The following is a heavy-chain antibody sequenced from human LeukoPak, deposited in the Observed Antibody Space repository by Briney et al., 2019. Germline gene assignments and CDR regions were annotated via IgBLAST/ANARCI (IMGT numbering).Heavy chain of an antibody. Sequence: PSETLSLTCAVSGGSISSSNWWSWVRQPPGKGLEWIGEIYHSGSTNYNPSLKSRVTISVDKSKNQFSLKLSSVTAADTAVYYCARLDSSSWYFRDAFDIWGQGTMVTVSS. CDR3: ARLDSSSWYFRDAFDI. V-gene: IGHV4-4*02. J-gene: IGHJ3*02. D-gene: IGHD6-13*01. CDR1: GGSISSSNW. CDR2: IYHSGST.